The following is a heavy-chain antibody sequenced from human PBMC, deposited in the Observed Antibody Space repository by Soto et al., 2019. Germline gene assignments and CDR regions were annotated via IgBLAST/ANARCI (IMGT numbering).Heavy chain of an antibody. CDR3: ATVVTATGFDY. D-gene: IGHD2-21*02. CDR2: IVVGSGNT. V-gene: IGHV1-58*01. CDR1: GFTFTSSA. J-gene: IGHJ4*02. Sequence: SVKVSCKASGFTFTSSAVEWVRQARGQRLEWIGWIVVGSGNTNYAQKFQERVTITRDMSTSAAYMELSSLRSEDTAVYYCATVVTATGFDYWGQGTLVTVSS.